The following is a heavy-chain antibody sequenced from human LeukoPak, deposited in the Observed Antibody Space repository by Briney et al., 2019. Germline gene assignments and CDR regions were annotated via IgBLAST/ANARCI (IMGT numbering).Heavy chain of an antibody. D-gene: IGHD2-2*01. CDR1: GFTFSSYA. V-gene: IGHV3-64*04. CDR3: ARGYCSSTSCYYASWFDP. CDR2: ISSNGGST. Sequence: GGSLRLSCSASGFTFSSYAMHWVRQAPGKGLEYVSAISSNGGSTYYADSVKGRFTISRNNSKNTLYLQMNSLRAEDTAVYYCARGYCSSTSCYYASWFDPWGQGTLVTVSS. J-gene: IGHJ5*02.